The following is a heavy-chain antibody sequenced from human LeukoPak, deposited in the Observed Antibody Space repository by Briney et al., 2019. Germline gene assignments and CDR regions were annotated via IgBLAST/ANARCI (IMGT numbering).Heavy chain of an antibody. D-gene: IGHD2-15*01. CDR2: IYYSGST. V-gene: IGHV4-59*08. CDR1: GGFITSFY. Sequence: SETLSLTCTVSGGFITSFYWSWIRQPPGKGLEWIGTIYYSGSTSYNPSFKSRVTISSDTSKNHFTLTLDSVTAADTAVYFCARCCIGGSCYSGSLGMDVWGRGTTVTVSS. CDR3: ARCCIGGSCYSGSLGMDV. J-gene: IGHJ6*02.